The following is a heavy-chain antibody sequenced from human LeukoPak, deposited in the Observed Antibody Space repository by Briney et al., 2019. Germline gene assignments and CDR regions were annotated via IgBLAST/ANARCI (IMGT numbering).Heavy chain of an antibody. J-gene: IGHJ4*02. CDR3: ASHPGVAAADY. CDR2: IYYSGST. Sequence: SETLSLTCTVSGGSISDYYWSWIRQPPGKGLEWIGYIYYSGSTNYNPSLKSRVTVSADTSKNQISLKLTSVTAADTAVYYCASHPGVAAADYWGQGTPVTVSS. D-gene: IGHD2-15*01. V-gene: IGHV4-59*08. CDR1: GGSISDYY.